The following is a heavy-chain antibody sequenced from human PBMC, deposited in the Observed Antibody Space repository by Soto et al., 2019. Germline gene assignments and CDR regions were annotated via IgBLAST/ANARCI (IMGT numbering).Heavy chain of an antibody. CDR2: MYYSGIT. Sequence: SETLSLTCTVSGGSISSGGNYWTWIRQHPGKGLEWIGYMYYSGITYYNPSLKSRVSISVDTSKNQLSLRLSSLTAADTAVYYCARAINDFWSGFSYYFDSWGQGTLVTVSS. CDR3: ARAINDFWSGFSYYFDS. D-gene: IGHD3-3*01. V-gene: IGHV4-31*03. J-gene: IGHJ4*02. CDR1: GGSISSGGNY.